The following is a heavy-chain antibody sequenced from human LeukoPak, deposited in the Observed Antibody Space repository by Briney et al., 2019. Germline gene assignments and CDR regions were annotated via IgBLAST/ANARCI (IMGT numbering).Heavy chain of an antibody. D-gene: IGHD3-22*01. CDR3: ARGGDSSGYYYDLDY. CDR2: ISAYNGNT. Sequence: ASVKVSCKASGYTFTSYGISWVRQAPGQGLEWIGWISAYNGNTNYAQKLQGRVTMTTDTSTSTAYMELRSLRSDDTAVYYCARGGDSSGYYYDLDYWGQGTLVTVSS. V-gene: IGHV1-18*01. CDR1: GYTFTSYG. J-gene: IGHJ4*02.